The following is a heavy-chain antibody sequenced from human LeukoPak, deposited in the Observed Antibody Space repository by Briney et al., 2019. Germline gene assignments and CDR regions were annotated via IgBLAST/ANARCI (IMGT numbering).Heavy chain of an antibody. J-gene: IGHJ5*02. Sequence: SETLSLTCTVSGYSIDSGYYWGWIRQPPGKGLEWIGSIYHSGSTYYNPSLKSRVTISVDTSKNQFSLKLSSVTAADTAVYYCARGSGSYNNWFDPWGQGTLVTVSS. CDR1: GYSIDSGYY. V-gene: IGHV4-38-2*02. CDR2: IYHSGST. CDR3: ARGSGSYNNWFDP. D-gene: IGHD1-26*01.